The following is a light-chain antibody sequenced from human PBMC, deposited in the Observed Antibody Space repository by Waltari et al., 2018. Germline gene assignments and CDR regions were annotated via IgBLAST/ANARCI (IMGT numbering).Light chain of an antibody. CDR3: QQYYDTPYT. J-gene: IGKJ2*01. Sequence: DIVMTQSPDSLAVSLGARDTINCKSSQSVLYSSNNKNYLAWYQQKPGQPPKLLIYWASTRESGAPDRFSGSGSGTDFTLTISSLQAEDVAVYYCQQYYDTPYTFGQGTKLEIK. CDR1: QSVLYSSNNKNY. V-gene: IGKV4-1*01. CDR2: WAS.